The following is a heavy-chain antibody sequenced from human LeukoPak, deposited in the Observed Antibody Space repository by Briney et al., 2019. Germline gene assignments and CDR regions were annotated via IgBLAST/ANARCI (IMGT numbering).Heavy chain of an antibody. J-gene: IGHJ6*02. V-gene: IGHV4-4*02. CDR2: INHSGST. Sequence: SETLSLTCAVSGGSISSSNWWSWVRQPPGKGLEWIGEINHSGSTNYNPSLKSRVTISVDTSKNQFSLKLSSVTAADTAVYYCARRGYSYGYPYYYGMDVWGQGTTVTVSS. D-gene: IGHD5-18*01. CDR3: ARRGYSYGYPYYYGMDV. CDR1: GGSISSSNW.